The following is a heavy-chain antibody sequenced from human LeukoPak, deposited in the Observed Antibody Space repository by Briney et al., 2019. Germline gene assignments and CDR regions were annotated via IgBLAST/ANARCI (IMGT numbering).Heavy chain of an antibody. CDR1: GGSISSGEYY. CDR3: ARALNGYFYAFDS. Sequence: SQTLSLTCTVSGGSISSGEYYWSWIRQPPGKGLEWIGYFSYTGSTYYNPSVKSRVSISVDRSKNQFSLKLTSVTAADTAVYYCARALNGYFYAFDSWGQGTLVTVSS. CDR2: FSYTGST. V-gene: IGHV4-30-4*01. D-gene: IGHD2/OR15-2a*01. J-gene: IGHJ4*02.